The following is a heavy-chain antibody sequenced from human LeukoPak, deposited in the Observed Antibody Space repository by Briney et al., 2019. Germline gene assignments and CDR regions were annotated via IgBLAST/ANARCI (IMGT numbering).Heavy chain of an antibody. J-gene: IGHJ5*02. CDR1: GGSLSSYY. Sequence: SETLSLTCTISGGSLSSYYWTWARQPPGKGLEWIGYIYSSGSTNYNPSLKSRVTISIDTSKNQFSLKLSSVTAADTAVYYCARGGSGYALNWFDPWGQGTLVTVSS. CDR3: ARGGSGYALNWFDP. CDR2: IYSSGST. D-gene: IGHD5-12*01. V-gene: IGHV4-59*01.